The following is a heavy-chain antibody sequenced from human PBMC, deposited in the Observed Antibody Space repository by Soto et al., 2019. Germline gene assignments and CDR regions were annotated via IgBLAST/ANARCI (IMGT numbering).Heavy chain of an antibody. V-gene: IGHV1-69*01. CDR3: ARALRFLEGMDV. CDR2: IIPIFGTA. J-gene: IGHJ6*02. CDR1: GGTFSSYA. Sequence: QVQLVQSGAEVKKPGSSVKVSCKASGGTFSSYAISWVRQAPGQELEWMGGIIPIFGTANYAQKFQCRVTITADESTSTAYMELSSLSAEDTAVYYWARALRFLEGMDVWGQGTTVTVSS. D-gene: IGHD3-3*01.